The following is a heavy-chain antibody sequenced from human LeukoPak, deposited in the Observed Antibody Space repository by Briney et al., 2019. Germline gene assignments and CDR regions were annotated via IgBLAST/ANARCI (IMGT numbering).Heavy chain of an antibody. CDR2: IRYDGSNK. Sequence: GGSLRLSCAASGFTFSSYGMHWVRRAPGKGLEWVAFIRYDGSNKYYADSVKGRFTISRDKSKNTLYLQMNSLRAEDTAVYYCAKVTYCSGGSCYEAPDYWGQGTLVTVSS. V-gene: IGHV3-30*02. CDR1: GFTFSSYG. D-gene: IGHD2-15*01. J-gene: IGHJ4*02. CDR3: AKVTYCSGGSCYEAPDY.